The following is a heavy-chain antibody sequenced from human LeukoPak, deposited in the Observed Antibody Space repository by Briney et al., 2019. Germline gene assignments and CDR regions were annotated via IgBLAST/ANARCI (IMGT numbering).Heavy chain of an antibody. CDR1: GFTLSNYE. J-gene: IGHJ4*02. CDR3: AREYSYDSSGPDY. Sequence: PGGSLRLSCAASGFTLSNYEMNWVRQAPGKGLEWISSSGANIYYADSVKGRFTISRDNAKNSLFLQMNSLRAEDTAVYYCAREYSYDSSGPDYWGQGTLVTVSS. D-gene: IGHD3-22*01. CDR2: SSSGANI. V-gene: IGHV3-48*03.